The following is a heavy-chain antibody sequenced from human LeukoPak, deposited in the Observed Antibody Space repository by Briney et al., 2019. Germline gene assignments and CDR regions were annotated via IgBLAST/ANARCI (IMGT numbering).Heavy chain of an antibody. Sequence: SQTLSLTCAISGDSVSSNSAAWNWIRQSPSRGLEWLGRTYYRSKWYNDYAVSVKSRITINPDTSKNQFSLQLNSVTPEDTAVYYCARGSVRAVVVPAAIRAASGYYYGMDVWGQGTTVTVSS. CDR1: GDSVSSNSAA. J-gene: IGHJ6*02. CDR3: ARGSVRAVVVPAAIRAASGYYYGMDV. D-gene: IGHD2-2*02. V-gene: IGHV6-1*01. CDR2: TYYRSKWYN.